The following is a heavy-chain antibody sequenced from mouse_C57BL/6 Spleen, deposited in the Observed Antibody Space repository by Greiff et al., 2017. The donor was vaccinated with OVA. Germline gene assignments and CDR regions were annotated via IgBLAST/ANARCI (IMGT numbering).Heavy chain of an antibody. CDR3: AREEGNSFDY. J-gene: IGHJ2*01. CDR2: IHPNSGST. Sequence: QVQLQQSGAELVKPGASVKLSCKASGYTFTSYWMHWVKQRPGQGLEWIGMIHPNSGSTNYNEKFKSKATLTVDKSSSTAYMQLSSLTSEDSAVYYCAREEGNSFDYWGQGTTLTVSS. V-gene: IGHV1-64*01. CDR1: GYTFTSYW.